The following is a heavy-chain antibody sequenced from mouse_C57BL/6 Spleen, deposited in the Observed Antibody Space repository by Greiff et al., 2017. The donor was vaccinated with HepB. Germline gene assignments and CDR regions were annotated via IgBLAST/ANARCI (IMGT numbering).Heavy chain of an antibody. CDR3: AREDYYGSSPFDY. D-gene: IGHD1-1*01. J-gene: IGHJ2*01. CDR2: INPYNGGT. Sequence: DVQLQESGPVLVKPGASVKMSCKASGYTFTDYYMNWVKQSHGKSLEWIGVINPYNGGTSYNQKFKGKATLPVDKSSSTAYMELNSLTSEDSAVYYCAREDYYGSSPFDYWGQGTTLTVSS. CDR1: GYTFTDYY. V-gene: IGHV1-19*01.